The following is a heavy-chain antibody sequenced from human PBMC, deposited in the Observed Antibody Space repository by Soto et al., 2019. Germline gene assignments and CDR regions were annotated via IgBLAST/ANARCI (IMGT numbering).Heavy chain of an antibody. V-gene: IGHV5-51*01. D-gene: IGHD5-18*01. CDR2: IYPRESDT. CDR3: ARMGGNSALGYLDC. CDR1: GNRFRSNW. J-gene: IGHJ4*02. Sequence: PGEALKISFKGSGNRFRSNWIGWVRQLPGKGLEWMEIIYPRESDTRYSPSLQGQVTISADKSISPAYLQWSSLKASDTAMYYCARMGGNSALGYLDCWGQGTLVTVSS.